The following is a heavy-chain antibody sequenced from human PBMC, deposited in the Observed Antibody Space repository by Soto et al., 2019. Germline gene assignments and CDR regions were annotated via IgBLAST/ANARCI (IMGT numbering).Heavy chain of an antibody. J-gene: IGHJ3*02. CDR2: IYSGGST. D-gene: IGHD4-17*01. Sequence: PGGSLRLSCAASGFTVSSNYMSWVRQAPGKGLEWVSVIYSGGSTYYADSVKGRFTITRDNSRTIVYLQMNSLRPDDTAVYYCATWHLREHAYDIWGQGTAVTVSS. CDR3: ATWHLREHAYDI. V-gene: IGHV3-53*01. CDR1: GFTVSSNY.